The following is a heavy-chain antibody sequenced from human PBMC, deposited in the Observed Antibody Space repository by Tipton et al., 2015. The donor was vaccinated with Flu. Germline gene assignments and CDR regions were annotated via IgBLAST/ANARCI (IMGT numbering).Heavy chain of an antibody. CDR3: AREMRSVVRFLEHKGGGTATDY. V-gene: IGHV1-18*04. J-gene: IGHJ4*02. D-gene: IGHD3-3*01. CDR2: ISAYNGNT. Sequence: QLVQSGAEVKKPGASVKVSCKASGYTFTSYGISWVRQAPGQGLEWMGWISAYNGNTNYAQKLQGRVTMTTDTSTSTAYMELRSLRSDDTAVYYCAREMRSVVRFLEHKGGGTATDYWGQGTLVTISS. CDR1: GYTFTSYG.